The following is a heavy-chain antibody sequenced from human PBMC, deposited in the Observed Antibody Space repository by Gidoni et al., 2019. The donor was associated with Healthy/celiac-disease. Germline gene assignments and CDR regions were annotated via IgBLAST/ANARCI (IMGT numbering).Heavy chain of an antibody. CDR2: IYYSGST. D-gene: IGHD1-26*01. Sequence: QLQLQASGPGLVKPSETLSLTCTVSGGSISSSSYYWRWIRQPPGKGLEWIGSIYYSGSTYYNPSLKGRVTISVETSKNQFSRKLSSVTAADTAVYYCARQIVGAQFDYWGQGTLVTVSS. V-gene: IGHV4-39*01. CDR3: ARQIVGAQFDY. J-gene: IGHJ4*02. CDR1: GGSISSSSYY.